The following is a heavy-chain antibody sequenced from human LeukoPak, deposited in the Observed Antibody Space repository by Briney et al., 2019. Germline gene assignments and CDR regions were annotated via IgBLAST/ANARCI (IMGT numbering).Heavy chain of an antibody. Sequence: AGGSLRLSCAASGFTFSSYGMHWVRQAPGKGLEWVANINQDGSEKYYVDSVKGRFTISRDNAKNSLYLQMNSLRAEDTAVYYCGRAMDYWGQGTLVTVSS. J-gene: IGHJ4*02. CDR1: GFTFSSYG. CDR3: GRAMDY. CDR2: INQDGSEK. V-gene: IGHV3-7*03.